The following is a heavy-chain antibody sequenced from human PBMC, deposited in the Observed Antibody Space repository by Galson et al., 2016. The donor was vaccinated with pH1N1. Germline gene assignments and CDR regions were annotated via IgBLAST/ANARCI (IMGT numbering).Heavy chain of an antibody. V-gene: IGHV1-69*06. CDR2: IIPIFGTA. CDR3: ARRDYGDYVTWFDP. D-gene: IGHD4-17*01. J-gene: IGHJ5*02. Sequence: SVKVSCKASGGTFGSYGISWVRQAPGQGLEWMGGIIPIFGTANYAQKFQGRVTITADKSTSTAYMELSSLRSDDTAVYYCARRDYGDYVTWFDPWGQGTLVTVSS. CDR1: GGTFGSYG.